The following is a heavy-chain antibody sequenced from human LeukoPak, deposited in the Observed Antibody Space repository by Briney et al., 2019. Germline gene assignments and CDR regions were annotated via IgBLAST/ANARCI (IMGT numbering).Heavy chain of an antibody. D-gene: IGHD4-17*01. CDR2: IYYSGST. J-gene: IGHJ5*02. Sequence: WETLSLTCTVSGGSISSYYWSWIRQPPGKGLEWIGYIYYSGSTNYNPSLKSRVTISVDTSKNQFSLKLSSVTAADTAVYYCARRQGATVITHNWFDPWGQGTLVTVSS. CDR3: ARRQGATVITHNWFDP. CDR1: GGSISSYY. V-gene: IGHV4-59*08.